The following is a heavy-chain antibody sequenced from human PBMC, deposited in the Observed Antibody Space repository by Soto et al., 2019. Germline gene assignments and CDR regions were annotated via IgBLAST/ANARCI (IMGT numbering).Heavy chain of an antibody. J-gene: IGHJ4*02. CDR3: AKDSPVHPDYGAIGY. CDR1: GFTFSSYA. CDR2: ISGSGGST. V-gene: IGHV3-23*01. Sequence: PGGSLRLSCAASGFTFSSYAMSWVRQARGKGLEWVSAISGSGGSTYYADSVKGRFTISRDNSKNTLYLQMNSLRAEDTAVYYCAKDSPVHPDYGAIGYWGQGTLVTVSS. D-gene: IGHD4-17*01.